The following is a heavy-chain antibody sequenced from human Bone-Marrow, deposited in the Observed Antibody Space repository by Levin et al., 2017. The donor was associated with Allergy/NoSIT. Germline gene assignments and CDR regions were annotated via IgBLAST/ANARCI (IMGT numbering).Heavy chain of an antibody. Sequence: GGSLRLSCAASGFTFSIYAMSWVRQAPGKGLEWVSGLSGSGGNTYYADSVKGRFTISRDNSKNTLYLQMNSLRAEDTAVYYCAKDPRLGGTGTHEVVNWFDPWGQGTLVTVSS. CDR2: LSGSGGNT. J-gene: IGHJ5*02. CDR3: AKDPRLGGTGTHEVVNWFDP. D-gene: IGHD1-1*01. CDR1: GFTFSIYA. V-gene: IGHV3-23*01.